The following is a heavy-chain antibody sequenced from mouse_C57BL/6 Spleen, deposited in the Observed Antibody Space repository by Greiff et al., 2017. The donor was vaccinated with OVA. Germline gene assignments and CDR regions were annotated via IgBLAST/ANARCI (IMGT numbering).Heavy chain of an antibody. V-gene: IGHV1-64*01. J-gene: IGHJ3*01. CDR2: IHPNSGST. D-gene: IGHD3-2*02. Sequence: QVQLQQPGAELVKPGASVKLSCKASGYTFTSYWMHWVKQRPGQGLEWIGMIHPNSGSTNYNEKFKSKATLTVDKSSSTAYMQLSSLTSEDSAVYYCARQTAQATLGFAYWGQGTLVTVSA. CDR3: ARQTAQATLGFAY. CDR1: GYTFTSYW.